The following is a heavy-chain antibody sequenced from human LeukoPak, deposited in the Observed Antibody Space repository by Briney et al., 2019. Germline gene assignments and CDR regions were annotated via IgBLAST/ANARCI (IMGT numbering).Heavy chain of an antibody. Sequence: GGSWRLSCAASGFTFTSHSLDWVRQAPGKGLEWVSSITGSGSIQYADSVKGRFTISRDNAKNSLYLQMDGLRAEDTAVYYCVRDVIHSYFDIWGQGVLATVSS. V-gene: IGHV3-69-1*02. CDR2: ITGSGSI. CDR1: GFTFTSHS. CDR3: VRDVIHSYFDI. D-gene: IGHD2-21*01. J-gene: IGHJ4*02.